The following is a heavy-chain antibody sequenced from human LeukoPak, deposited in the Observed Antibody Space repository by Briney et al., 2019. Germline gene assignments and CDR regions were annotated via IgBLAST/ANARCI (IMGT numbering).Heavy chain of an antibody. J-gene: IGHJ4*02. D-gene: IGHD6-13*01. Sequence: SETLSLTCAVSGGSFSGYYWSWIRQPPGKGLEWIGEINHSGSTNYNPSLKSRVTISVDTSKNQFPLKLSSVTAADTAVYYCARARDSSFDYWGQGTLVTVSS. CDR2: INHSGST. V-gene: IGHV4-34*01. CDR1: GGSFSGYY. CDR3: ARARDSSFDY.